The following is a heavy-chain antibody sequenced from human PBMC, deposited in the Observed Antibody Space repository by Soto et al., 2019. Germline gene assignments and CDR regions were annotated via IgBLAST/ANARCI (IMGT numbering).Heavy chain of an antibody. CDR2: ISYDGSNK. V-gene: IGHV3-30*18. J-gene: IGHJ4*02. CDR3: AKDLYSYGPFDY. Sequence: QVQLVESGGGVVQPGRSLRLSCAASGFTFSSYGMHWVRQAPGKGLEWVAVISYDGSNKYYADSVKGRFTISRDNSKNTLYLQMNSLSAEDTDVYYCAKDLYSYGPFDYWGQGTLVTVSS. D-gene: IGHD5-18*01. CDR1: GFTFSSYG.